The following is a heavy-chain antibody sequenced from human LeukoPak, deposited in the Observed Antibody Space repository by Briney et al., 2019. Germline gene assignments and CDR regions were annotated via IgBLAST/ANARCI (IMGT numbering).Heavy chain of an antibody. V-gene: IGHV4-39*07. Sequence: ASETLSLTCTVSGGSISSSSYYWGWIRQPPGKGLEWIGSIYYRGSTHYNPSLKSRVTISVDTSKTQFSLKLTSVPAADTAVYYCARGSTWYQTNFDYWGQGTLVTVSS. CDR1: GGSISSSSYY. J-gene: IGHJ4*02. CDR3: ARGSTWYQTNFDY. CDR2: IYYRGST. D-gene: IGHD6-13*01.